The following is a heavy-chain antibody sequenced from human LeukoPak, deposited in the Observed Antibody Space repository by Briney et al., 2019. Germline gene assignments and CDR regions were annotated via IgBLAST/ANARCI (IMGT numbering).Heavy chain of an antibody. D-gene: IGHD2-21*02. J-gene: IGHJ4*02. CDR3: ARDGRTVCGGDCYSRTFDY. CDR1: GYTFTSYG. V-gene: IGHV1-18*01. Sequence: GASVKVSCKASGYTFTSYGISWVRQAPGQGLEWMGWISAYNGNTNYAQKLQGRVTMTTDTSTSTAYMELRSLRSDDTAVYYCARDGRTVCGGDCYSRTFDYWGQGTLVTVSS. CDR2: ISAYNGNT.